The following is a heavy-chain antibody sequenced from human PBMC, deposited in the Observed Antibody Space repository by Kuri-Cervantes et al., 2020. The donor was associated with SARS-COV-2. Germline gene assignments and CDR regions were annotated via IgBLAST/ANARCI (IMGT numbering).Heavy chain of an antibody. J-gene: IGHJ4*02. CDR1: GGSISSSSYY. CDR3: ARPRRGLEHIVGQFDY. V-gene: IGHV3-21*01. D-gene: IGHD2-21*01. Sequence: GGSLRLSCTVSGGSISSSSYYWGWVRQAPGKGLEWVSSISSSSSYIYYADSVKGRFTISRDNAKNSLYLQMNSLRAEDTAVYYCARPRRGLEHIVGQFDYWGQGTLVTVSS. CDR2: ISSSSSYI.